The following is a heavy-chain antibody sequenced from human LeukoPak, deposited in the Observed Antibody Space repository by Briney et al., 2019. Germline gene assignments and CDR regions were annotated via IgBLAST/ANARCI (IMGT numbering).Heavy chain of an antibody. Sequence: PADTLSLTRTVSGGSVNSNGFHWGWIRQPPGKGLEWIGTMYYSGSPTYYNPSLRSRVTISVDTPKNQFSLRLTSLTAVDTAVYFCAAYSRSAADSWGQGTLVTVSS. CDR2: MYYSGSPT. CDR1: GGSVNSNGFH. V-gene: IGHV4-39*01. J-gene: IGHJ4*02. D-gene: IGHD2-21*01. CDR3: AAYSRSAADS.